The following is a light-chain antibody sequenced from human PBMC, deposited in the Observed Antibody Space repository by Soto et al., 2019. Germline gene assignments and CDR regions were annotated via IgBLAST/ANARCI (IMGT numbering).Light chain of an antibody. Sequence: EILSATPRSTRSVSPGERGSLASGASQSITSNLAWYQQKPGQAPRLLIYGSSTRATGIPARFSGSGSGTEFTLTISSLQSEDFAVYYCQQFNNWPLTFGGGTKVDNK. V-gene: IGKV3-15*01. CDR2: GSS. J-gene: IGKJ4*01. CDR3: QQFNNWPLT. CDR1: QSITSN.